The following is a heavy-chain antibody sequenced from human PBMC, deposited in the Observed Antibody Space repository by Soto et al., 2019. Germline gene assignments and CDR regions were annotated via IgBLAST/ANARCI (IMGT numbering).Heavy chain of an antibody. CDR1: GGTFSSYA. J-gene: IGHJ6*02. D-gene: IGHD2-15*01. CDR3: ARDGVCSGGSCYSLGYYYYGMDV. CDR2: IIPIFGTA. Sequence: QVQLVQSGAAVKKPGSSVKVSCKASGGTFSSYAISWVRQAPGQGLEWMGGIIPIFGTANYAQKFQGRVTITADESTSTAYMELSSLRSEDTAVYYCARDGVCSGGSCYSLGYYYYGMDVWGQGTTVTVSS. V-gene: IGHV1-69*12.